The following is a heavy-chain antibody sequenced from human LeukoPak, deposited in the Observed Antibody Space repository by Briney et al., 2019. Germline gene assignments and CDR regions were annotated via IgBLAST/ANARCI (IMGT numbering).Heavy chain of an antibody. D-gene: IGHD1-26*01. J-gene: IGHJ6*03. CDR1: GGSVSDYY. CDR3: ARQRVGVTGWYYYYMDV. CDR2: IYHTGST. V-gene: IGHV4-59*08. Sequence: PSETLSLTCTISGGSVSDYYWSWIRQSPGKGLEWIGYIYHTGSTNYNPSLKSRVTISVDTSKNQFSLKLSSVTAADTAVYYCARQRVGVTGWYYYYMDVWGKGTTVTVSS.